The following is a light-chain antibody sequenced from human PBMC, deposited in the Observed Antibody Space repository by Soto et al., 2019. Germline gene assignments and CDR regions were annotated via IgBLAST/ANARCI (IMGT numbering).Light chain of an antibody. CDR1: QAMSTY. Sequence: DIQLTQSPSFLSAFVGDTVTITCRASQAMSTYLAWYQQKPGKVPKLLIRSASTLQSGVPPRFSGGGSGTEVTLTINTLQPDDSGIYYCQQLNGYQLAFGGGTNVEIK. CDR2: SAS. J-gene: IGKJ4*01. CDR3: QQLNGYQLA. V-gene: IGKV1-9*01.